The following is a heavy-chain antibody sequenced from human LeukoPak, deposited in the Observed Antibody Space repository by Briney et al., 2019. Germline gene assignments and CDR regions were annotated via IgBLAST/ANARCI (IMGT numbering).Heavy chain of an antibody. Sequence: GGSLRLSCAASGFTFSSYAMSWVRQAPGKGLEWVSAISGSGGSTYYADSVKGRFTISRDNSKNTLYLQMNSLRAEDTAVYYCARARLYYDSSGYGYYYGMDVWGQGTTVTVSS. V-gene: IGHV3-23*01. D-gene: IGHD3-22*01. CDR1: GFTFSSYA. CDR2: ISGSGGST. CDR3: ARARLYYDSSGYGYYYGMDV. J-gene: IGHJ6*02.